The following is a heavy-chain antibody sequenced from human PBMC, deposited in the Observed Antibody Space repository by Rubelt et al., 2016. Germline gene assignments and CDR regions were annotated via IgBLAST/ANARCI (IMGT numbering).Heavy chain of an antibody. V-gene: IGHV3-30*18. CDR1: GFTFSSYG. D-gene: IGHD3-10*01. J-gene: IGHJ6*02. Sequence: GFTFSSYGMHWVRQAPGKGLEWVAVISYDGSNKYYADSVKGRFTISRDNSKNTLYLQMNSLRAEDTAVYYCSKEPWHPRVGSGSYRDTKNYYNYYGMDDWGRGTTVTVSS. CDR3: SKEPWHPRVGSGSYRDTKNYYNYYGMDD. CDR2: ISYDGSNK.